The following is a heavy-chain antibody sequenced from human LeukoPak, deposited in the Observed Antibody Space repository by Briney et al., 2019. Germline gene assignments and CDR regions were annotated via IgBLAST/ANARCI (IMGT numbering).Heavy chain of an antibody. CDR3: ARDRAIYDFWSGYLHGAFDI. CDR1: GFTFSSYW. CDR2: INTDGSST. V-gene: IGHV3-74*01. Sequence: GGSLRLSCAASGFTFSSYWMHWVRQAPGKGLVWVSRINTDGSSTSYADSVKGRFTISRDNAKNTLYLQMNSLRVEDTAVYYCARDRAIYDFWSGYLHGAFDIWGQGTMVTVSS. J-gene: IGHJ3*02. D-gene: IGHD3-3*01.